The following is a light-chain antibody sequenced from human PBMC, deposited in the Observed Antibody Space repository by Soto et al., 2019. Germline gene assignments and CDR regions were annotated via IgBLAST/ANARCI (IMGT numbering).Light chain of an antibody. CDR3: QQYGSSGT. J-gene: IGKJ1*01. CDR2: GAS. Sequence: ESGLTQSPGTLALSPGERATLSCGASQSVSNNYLAWYQQKPGQAPRLLIYGASNRATGIPDRFSGSGSGTDFTLTISRLEPEDFAVYYCQQYGSSGTFGQGTKVDI. CDR1: QSVSNNY. V-gene: IGKV3-20*01.